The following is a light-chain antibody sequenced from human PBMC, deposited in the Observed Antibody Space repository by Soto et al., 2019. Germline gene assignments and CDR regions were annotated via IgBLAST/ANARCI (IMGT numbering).Light chain of an antibody. CDR3: QQLRMYPST. Sequence: IQMTLSPSTLSASVGYRVTIPCRASQSISNRLAWYQQKQGKAPKVLIYDASSLEGGVPSRFSGSGYGTDFDLTITSLQAEDFATYYCQQLRMYPSTFGGGTKVDIK. CDR1: QSISNR. J-gene: IGKJ4*01. CDR2: DAS. V-gene: IGKV1-5*01.